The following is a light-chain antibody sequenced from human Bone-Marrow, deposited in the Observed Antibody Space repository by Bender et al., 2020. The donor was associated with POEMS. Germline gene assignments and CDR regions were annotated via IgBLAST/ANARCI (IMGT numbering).Light chain of an antibody. J-gene: IGLJ3*02. Sequence: QSVLTQPPSASGTPGQRVTISCSGGSIGRNPINWYQQLPGTAPRLVIYADDQRPSGVPDRFSGSKSGTSASLAISGLQSEDEATYYCAAWDDSLNGWVFGGGTKLTVL. CDR1: SIGRNP. CDR2: ADD. CDR3: AAWDDSLNGWV. V-gene: IGLV1-44*01.